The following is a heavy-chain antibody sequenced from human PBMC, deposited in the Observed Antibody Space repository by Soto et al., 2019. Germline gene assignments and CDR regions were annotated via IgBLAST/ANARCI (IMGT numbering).Heavy chain of an antibody. CDR1: GFTFDDYA. D-gene: IGHD3-9*01. CDR3: ARLVLEDYENSGFXFY. Sequence: GGSLRLSCAASGFTFDDYAMHWVRQAPGKGLEWVSGINWNSVTFDYADSVKGRFTISRDNAHKSLYLHMDSLRAEDTAVYYCARLVLEDYENSGFXFYWGQGTPVTVSS. V-gene: IGHV3-9*01. J-gene: IGHJ4*02. CDR2: INWNSVTF.